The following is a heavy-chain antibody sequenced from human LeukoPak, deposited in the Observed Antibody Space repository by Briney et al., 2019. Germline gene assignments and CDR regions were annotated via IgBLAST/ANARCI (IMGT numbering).Heavy chain of an antibody. Sequence: GGSLRLSCAASGFTFNNSAMSWVRQTPGTGLEWVATISGPGTDTYYTDSVKGRLTISRDNSKNTLYLQMNSLRSEDAAIYYCAIMDVLRGASGMWGQGTVVTVSS. J-gene: IGHJ3*02. D-gene: IGHD3-16*01. CDR2: ISGPGTDT. V-gene: IGHV3-23*01. CDR3: AIMDVLRGASGM. CDR1: GFTFNNSA.